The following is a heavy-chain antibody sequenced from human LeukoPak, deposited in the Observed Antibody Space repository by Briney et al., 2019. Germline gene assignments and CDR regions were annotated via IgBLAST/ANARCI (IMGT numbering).Heavy chain of an antibody. J-gene: IGHJ4*02. V-gene: IGHV3-23*01. CDR3: AKSETTVTRDDY. D-gene: IGHD4-17*01. Sequence: PGGSLRLSCAAFGFTFSNYAMSWVRQAPGKGLEWVSSISGGGGSTYYADSMEGRFTISRDNSKNTLYLQMNSLRAEDTAVYYCAKSETTVTRDDYWGQGTLVTVSS. CDR1: GFTFSNYA. CDR2: ISGGGGST.